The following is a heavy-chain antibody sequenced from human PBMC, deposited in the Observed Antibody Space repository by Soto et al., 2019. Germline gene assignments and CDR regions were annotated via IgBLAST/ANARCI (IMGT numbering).Heavy chain of an antibody. V-gene: IGHV3-21*02. J-gene: IGHJ5*02. Sequence: IQLVESGGGLVKPGGSLRLSCAASGFMFSAYTMTWVRQSPGKGLEWLASITDDSSHIDYADSVRGRFTVSRDNARKSVYLQMDSLGAEDTAIYYCATPYYYNHWGPGTLVTVSS. CDR2: ITDDSSHI. CDR1: GFMFSAYT. CDR3: ATPYYYNH. D-gene: IGHD3-22*01.